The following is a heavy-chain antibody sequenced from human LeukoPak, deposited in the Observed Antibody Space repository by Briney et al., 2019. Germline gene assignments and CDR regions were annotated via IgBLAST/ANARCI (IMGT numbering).Heavy chain of an antibody. CDR1: GGSISSGGYY. J-gene: IGHJ5*02. D-gene: IGHD6-13*01. CDR2: NYHSGST. V-gene: IGHV4-30-2*01. Sequence: KPSETLSLTCTVSGGSISSGGYYWSWIRQPPGKGLEWIGYNYHSGSTYYNPALKSRVTITVERNKNQFPLKQSSVTAADTAVYYCARHSFRIAAAGSNWFDPWGQGTLVTVSS. CDR3: ARHSFRIAAAGSNWFDP.